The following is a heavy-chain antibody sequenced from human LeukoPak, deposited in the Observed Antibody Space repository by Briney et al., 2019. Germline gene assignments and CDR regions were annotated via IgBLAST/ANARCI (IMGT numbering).Heavy chain of an antibody. V-gene: IGHV4-34*01. CDR1: GGSFSDYY. D-gene: IGHD6-19*01. J-gene: IGHJ4*02. CDR3: ARSVADQFDY. CDR2: INHSGST. Sequence: PSETLSLTCAVYGGSFSDYYWTWIRQPPGKGLEWIGEINHSGSTNYNPSLKSRVTISVDTSKKQFFLRLSSVTAADTAVYYCARSVADQFDYWGQGTLVTVSS.